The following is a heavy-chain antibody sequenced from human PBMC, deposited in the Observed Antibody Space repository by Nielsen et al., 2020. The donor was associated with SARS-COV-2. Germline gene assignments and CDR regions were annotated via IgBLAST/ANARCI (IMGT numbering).Heavy chain of an antibody. Sequence: ASVKVSCKASGYTFTNYAMNWVRQVPGQGLEWMGWISTDSGNPTYAQGFTGRFVFSLDTSVTTTYLQISNLKAEDTAVYYCAREQSFCGVDCYSYFDFWGQGALVTVSS. CDR1: GYTFTNYA. J-gene: IGHJ4*02. D-gene: IGHD2-21*02. V-gene: IGHV7-4-1*02. CDR3: AREQSFCGVDCYSYFDF. CDR2: ISTDSGNP.